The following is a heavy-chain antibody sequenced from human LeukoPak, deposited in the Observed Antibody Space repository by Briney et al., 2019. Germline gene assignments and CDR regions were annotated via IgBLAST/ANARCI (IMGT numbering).Heavy chain of an antibody. V-gene: IGHV3-74*01. J-gene: IGHJ4*02. CDR2: INNDGIST. CDR1: GFTFSSYG. D-gene: IGHD2/OR15-2a*01. CDR3: VRGGFRTFDY. Sequence: GGSLRLSCAASGFTFSSYGMHWVRQAPGKGLVWVSRINNDGISTVYADSVEGRFTISRDNAKNTPFLQMNSLRAEDTAVYYCVRGGFRTFDYWGQGTLVTVSS.